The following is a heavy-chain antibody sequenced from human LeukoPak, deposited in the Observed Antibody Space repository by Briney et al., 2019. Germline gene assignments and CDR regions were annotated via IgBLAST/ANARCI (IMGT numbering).Heavy chain of an antibody. CDR2: IKQDGSEK. CDR1: GFTFSSYW. V-gene: IGHV3-7*01. D-gene: IGHD3-10*01. Sequence: PGGSLRLSCAASGFTFSSYWMSWVRQAPGKGLEWVANIKQDGSEKYYVDSVKGRFTISRDNSKNTLYLQMNSLRAEDTAVYYCARDRRYYGSGSQGGFDYWGQGTLVTVSS. J-gene: IGHJ4*02. CDR3: ARDRRYYGSGSQGGFDY.